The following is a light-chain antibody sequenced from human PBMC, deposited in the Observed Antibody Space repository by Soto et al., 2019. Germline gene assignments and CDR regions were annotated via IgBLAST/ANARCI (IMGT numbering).Light chain of an antibody. CDR3: SSYTSSSTL. CDR1: SSDVGGYNY. CDR2: AVT. Sequence: QSVLTQPTSVSGSPGQSITISCTGTSSDVGGYNYVSWYQQHPGKAPKIMIYAVTDRPSGVSSRFSGSKSGNTASLTISGLQAEDEADYYCSSYTSSSTLFGTGTKLTVL. J-gene: IGLJ1*01. V-gene: IGLV2-14*01.